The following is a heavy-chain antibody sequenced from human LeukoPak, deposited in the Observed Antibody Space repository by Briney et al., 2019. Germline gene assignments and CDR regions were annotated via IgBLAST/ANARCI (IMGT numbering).Heavy chain of an antibody. CDR1: GFTFSSYS. Sequence: EGSLRLSCAASGFTFSSYSMNWVRQAPGEGLEWVSSISSSSSYIYYADSVKGRFTISRDNAKNSLYPQMNSLRAEDTAVYYCLGYCSGGSCVYWGQGTLVTVSS. V-gene: IGHV3-21*01. CDR3: LGYCSGGSCVY. D-gene: IGHD2-15*01. CDR2: ISSSSSYI. J-gene: IGHJ4*02.